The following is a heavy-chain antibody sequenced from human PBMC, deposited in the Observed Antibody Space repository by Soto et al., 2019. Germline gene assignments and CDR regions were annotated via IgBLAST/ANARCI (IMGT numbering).Heavy chain of an antibody. CDR1: GYTFTSYG. Sequence: QVQLVQSGAEVKKPGASVKVSCKASGYTFTSYGISWVRQAPGQGLEWMGWISAYNGNTNYAQKLKGRVTMTTDTSTSTAYMELRSLRSDDTAVYYCARANHRPCTNGVCLGVRGDYFDYWGQGTLVTVSS. D-gene: IGHD2-8*01. V-gene: IGHV1-18*01. J-gene: IGHJ4*02. CDR2: ISAYNGNT. CDR3: ARANHRPCTNGVCLGVRGDYFDY.